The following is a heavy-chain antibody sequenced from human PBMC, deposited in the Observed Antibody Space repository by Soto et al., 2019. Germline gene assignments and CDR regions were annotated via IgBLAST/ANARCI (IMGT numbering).Heavy chain of an antibody. CDR1: GYAFTTYY. V-gene: IGHV1-46*01. CDR2: INPNTGSA. J-gene: IGHJ6*02. CDR3: ARDVNSALTFHYHGMDV. Sequence: ASVNVSCKASGYAFTTYYVHWVRQAPGQGLEWMGIINPNTGSASYAQKFQDRVAVTRDTSTSTVYMELSSLYSDDTAVYYCARDVNSALTFHYHGMDVWGQGTTVTVSS. D-gene: IGHD2-15*01.